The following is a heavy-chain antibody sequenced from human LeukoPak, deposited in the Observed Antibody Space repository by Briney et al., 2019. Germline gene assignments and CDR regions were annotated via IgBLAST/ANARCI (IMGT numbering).Heavy chain of an antibody. D-gene: IGHD6-6*01. CDR3: ARSFSAREYFEH. CDR2: LHSNGNNK. V-gene: IGHV3-30*02. Sequence: GGSLRPSRAAAGFTISSHGMHSVRQQPGKGLEWVGFLHSNGNNKYYADVVKGRFAISRDNSKNTLHLQMNSLRPEDTAGYYCARSFSAREYFEHWGRGTLDTVSS. J-gene: IGHJ1*01. CDR1: GFTISSHG.